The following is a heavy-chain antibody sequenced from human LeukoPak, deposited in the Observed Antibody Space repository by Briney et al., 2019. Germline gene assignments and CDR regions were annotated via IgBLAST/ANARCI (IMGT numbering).Heavy chain of an antibody. V-gene: IGHV1-18*01. J-gene: IGHJ6*02. D-gene: IGHD2-2*01. CDR2: ISAYNGNT. Sequence: AAVKVSCKASGYTFTSYGISWVRQAPGQGLEWMGWISAYNGNTNYAQKLQGRVTMTTDTSTSTAYMELRSLRSDDTAVYYCARDLGYCSSTSCLSRLYYYYGMDVWRQGTTVTVSS. CDR1: GYTFTSYG. CDR3: ARDLGYCSSTSCLSRLYYYYGMDV.